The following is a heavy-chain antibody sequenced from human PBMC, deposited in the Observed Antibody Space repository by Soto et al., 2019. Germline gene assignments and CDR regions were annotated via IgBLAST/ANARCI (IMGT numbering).Heavy chain of an antibody. Sequence: EVHLVESGGGLVQPGGSLRLSCAASGFIFSSFWMSWVRQAPGKGLEWVANIKQDGSEKNYVDSVKGRFTISRDNAKNSLYLHMNSLRAEDTAVYYCASRSLEHCCSSSCSAPYDCWGQGALVTVSS. CDR3: ASRSLEHCCSSSCSAPYDC. D-gene: IGHD2-2*01. CDR1: GFIFSSFW. CDR2: IKQDGSEK. V-gene: IGHV3-7*05. J-gene: IGHJ4*02.